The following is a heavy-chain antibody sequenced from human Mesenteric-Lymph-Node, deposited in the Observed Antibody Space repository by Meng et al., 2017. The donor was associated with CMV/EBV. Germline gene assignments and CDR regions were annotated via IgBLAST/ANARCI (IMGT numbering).Heavy chain of an antibody. CDR1: GGSISSGGYY. CDR3: AHATTVVTPFDY. CDR2: IYWDDDK. J-gene: IGHJ4*02. D-gene: IGHD4-23*01. V-gene: IGHV2-5*08. Sequence: TGSGGSISSGGYYWSWIRQHPGKGLEWLALIYWDDDKRYSPSLKSRLTITKDTSKNQVVLTMTNMDPVDTATYYCAHATTVVTPFDYWGQGTLVTVSS.